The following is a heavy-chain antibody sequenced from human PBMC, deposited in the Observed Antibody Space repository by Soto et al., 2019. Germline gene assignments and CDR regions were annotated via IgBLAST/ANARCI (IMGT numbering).Heavy chain of an antibody. J-gene: IGHJ5*02. CDR3: VRDGTKTLRDWFDP. D-gene: IGHD1-1*01. Sequence: TLSLTCTVSGASISGFYWSWIRKSAGKGLEWIGRIYATGTTDYNPSLKSRVMMSVDTSKKQFSLKLRSVTAADTAVCYCVRDGTKTLRDWFDPWGQGISVTVSS. CDR2: IYATGTT. CDR1: GASISGFY. V-gene: IGHV4-4*07.